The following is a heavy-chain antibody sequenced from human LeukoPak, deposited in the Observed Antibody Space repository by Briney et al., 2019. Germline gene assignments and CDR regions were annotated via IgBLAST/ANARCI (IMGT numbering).Heavy chain of an antibody. CDR3: ARLMGTVTTYDY. D-gene: IGHD1-7*01. Sequence: PGGSLRLACAASGFTFSNHWMSWVRQAPGKGLESVASITPDGSGDHYMDSVKGRFTVSRDNAENSLYLQMNSLGAEDAAIYYCARLMGTVTTYDYWGQGTLVTVSS. CDR1: GFTFSNHW. V-gene: IGHV3-7*01. CDR2: ITPDGSGD. J-gene: IGHJ4*02.